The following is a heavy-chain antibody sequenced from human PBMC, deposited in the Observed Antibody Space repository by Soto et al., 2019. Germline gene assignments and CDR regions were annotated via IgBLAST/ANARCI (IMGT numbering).Heavy chain of an antibody. CDR2: ISYDGSNK. V-gene: IGHV3-30-3*01. D-gene: IGHD2-8*01. CDR1: GFTFSSYA. J-gene: IGHJ6*02. CDR3: ARDPHPPPPNIVLMVYAAYYYYGMDV. Sequence: QVQLVESGGGVVQPGRSLRLSCAASGFTFSSYAMHWVRQAPGKGLEWVAVISYDGSNKYYADSVKGRFTISRDNSKNTLYLQMNSLRAEDTAVYYCARDPHPPPPNIVLMVYAAYYYYGMDVWGQGTTVTVSS.